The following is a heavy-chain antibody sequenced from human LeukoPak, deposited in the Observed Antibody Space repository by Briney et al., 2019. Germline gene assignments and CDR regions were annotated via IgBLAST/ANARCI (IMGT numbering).Heavy chain of an antibody. Sequence: SETLSLTCTVSGGSISSYYWSWIRQPPGKGLEWIGYIYYSGSTNYNPSLKSRVTISVDTSKNQFSLKLSSVTAADTAVYYCARMGLYGDYTQTDYWGQGTLVTVSS. CDR1: GGSISSYY. V-gene: IGHV4-59*01. CDR2: IYYSGST. D-gene: IGHD4-17*01. CDR3: ARMGLYGDYTQTDY. J-gene: IGHJ4*02.